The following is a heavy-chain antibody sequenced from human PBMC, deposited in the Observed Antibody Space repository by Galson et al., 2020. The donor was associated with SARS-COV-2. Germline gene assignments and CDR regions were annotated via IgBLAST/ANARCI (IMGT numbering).Heavy chain of an antibody. D-gene: IGHD2-15*01. CDR1: AGSISSSSYY. J-gene: IGHJ5*02. CDR2: IYYSGST. Sequence: ETSETLSLTCTVSAGSISSSSYYWGWIRQPPGKGLEWIGSIYYSGSTYYNPSLKSRVPIYVDTSKNQFSLKLSSVTAADTAVYYCARVSRGLGSGGSCAELGGGGPWGQGTLVPVSS. V-gene: IGHV4-39*01. CDR3: ARVSRGLGSGGSCAELGGGGP.